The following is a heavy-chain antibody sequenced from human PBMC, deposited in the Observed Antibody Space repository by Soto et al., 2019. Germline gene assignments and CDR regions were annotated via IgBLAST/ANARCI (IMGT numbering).Heavy chain of an antibody. CDR2: ISGSGGST. J-gene: IGHJ6*02. V-gene: IGHV3-23*01. Sequence: EVQVLESGGGLAQPGGSLRLSCVASGFTFSDYAMALVRQSPGKGLVWVSSISGSGGSTYYADSVKGRFTISRDNSKNTVFLQMNSLRAEDTAVYYCAKDHGMDVWGQGATVTVSS. CDR3: AKDHGMDV. CDR1: GFTFSDYA.